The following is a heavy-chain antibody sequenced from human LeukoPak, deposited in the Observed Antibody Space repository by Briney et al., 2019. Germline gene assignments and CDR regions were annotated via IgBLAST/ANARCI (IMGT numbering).Heavy chain of an antibody. J-gene: IGHJ4*02. V-gene: IGHV3-66*01. CDR3: ARDAYYYGSGSYTPFDY. Sequence: GGSLRLSCAASGFTVSSNYVSWVRQAPGKGLEWVSVIYSGGSTYYADSVKGRFTISRDNSKNTLYLQMNSLRAEDTAVYYCARDAYYYGSGSYTPFDYWGQGTLVTVSS. D-gene: IGHD3-10*01. CDR2: IYSGGST. CDR1: GFTVSSNY.